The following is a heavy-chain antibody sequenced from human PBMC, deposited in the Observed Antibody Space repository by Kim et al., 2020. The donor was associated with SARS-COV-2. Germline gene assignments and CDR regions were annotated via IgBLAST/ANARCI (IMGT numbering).Heavy chain of an antibody. CDR2: ISGSGGST. CDR1: GFTFSSYA. D-gene: IGHD5-18*01. Sequence: GSLRLSCAASGFTFSSYAMSWVRQAPGKGLEWVSAISGSGGSTYYADSVKGRFTISRDNSKNTLYLQMNSLRAEDTAVYYCAKKDTAMVGSYYYYYGMDVWGQGTTVTVSS. J-gene: IGHJ6*02. CDR3: AKKDTAMVGSYYYYYGMDV. V-gene: IGHV3-23*01.